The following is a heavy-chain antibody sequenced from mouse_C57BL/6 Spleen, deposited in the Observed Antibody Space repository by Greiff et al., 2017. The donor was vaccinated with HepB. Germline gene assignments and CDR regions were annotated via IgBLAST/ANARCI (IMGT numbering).Heavy chain of an antibody. CDR3: TRETPKNDGPGLFAY. J-gene: IGHJ3*01. Sequence: EVKLEESGEGLVKPGGSLKLSCAASGFTFSSYAMSWVRQTPEKRLEWVAYISSGGDYIYYADTVKGRFTISRDNARNTLYLQMSSLKSEDTAMYYCTRETPKNDGPGLFAYWGQGTLVTVSA. V-gene: IGHV5-9-1*02. D-gene: IGHD2-3*01. CDR1: GFTFSSYA. CDR2: ISSGGDYI.